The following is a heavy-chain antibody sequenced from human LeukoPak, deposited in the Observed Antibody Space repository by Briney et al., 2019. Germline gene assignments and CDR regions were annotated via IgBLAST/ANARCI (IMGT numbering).Heavy chain of an antibody. CDR3: ARDTRELLGGYYFDY. CDR2: INPAGGAA. CDR1: GYPFLRFC. J-gene: IGHJ4*02. V-gene: IGHV1-46*01. D-gene: IGHD3-10*01. Sequence: ASVKVSCKASGYPFLRFCIHWVRQAPGQGLEWMGKINPAGGAASYAQRFQGRVTVTRDTSASTVYMELSSLRSEDTAVYYCARDTRELLGGYYFDYWGQGALFTVSS.